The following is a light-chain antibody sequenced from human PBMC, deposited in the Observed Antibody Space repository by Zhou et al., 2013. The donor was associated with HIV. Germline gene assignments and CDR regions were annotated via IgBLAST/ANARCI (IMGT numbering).Light chain of an antibody. Sequence: DIQMTQSPSSLSASVGDRVTITCQASQDISNYLNWYQKKPGKAPNLLIYDASNLATGVPSRFSGSGSGTDFTLQISRVEAEDVGIYYCFQATLSPPYNFGQGTKLEIK. CDR1: QDISNY. V-gene: IGKV1-33*01. CDR3: FQATLSPPYN. J-gene: IGKJ2*01. CDR2: DAS.